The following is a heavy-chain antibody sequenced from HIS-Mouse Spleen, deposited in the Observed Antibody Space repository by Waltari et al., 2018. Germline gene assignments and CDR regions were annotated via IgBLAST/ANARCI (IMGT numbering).Heavy chain of an antibody. J-gene: IGHJ1*01. D-gene: IGHD6-13*01. Sequence: QVQLVQSGAEVKKPGASVKVSCKVSGYTLTELSIHWVRQAPGKGLEWMGGFDPEDGETIYAQKFQGRVTMTEDTSTDTAYMELSSLRSEDTAVYYCATDQGSSSSPTPAEYFQHWGQGTLVTVSS. CDR3: ATDQGSSSSPTPAEYFQH. CDR2: FDPEDGET. CDR1: GYTLTELS. V-gene: IGHV1-24*01.